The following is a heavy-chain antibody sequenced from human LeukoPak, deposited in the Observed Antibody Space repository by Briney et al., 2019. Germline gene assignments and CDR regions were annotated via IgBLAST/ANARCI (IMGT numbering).Heavy chain of an antibody. CDR1: GFTVSSIY. CDR3: AREGSSGFVGY. D-gene: IGHD6-19*01. J-gene: IGHJ4*02. Sequence: PGGSLRLSCAASGFTVSSIYMSWVRQAPGKGLQWASLIYSGGGTYYADSVKGRFTISRDNSKNTLYLQMNSLRAEDTAVYYCAREGSSGFVGYWGQGTLVTVSS. CDR2: IYSGGGT. V-gene: IGHV3-53*01.